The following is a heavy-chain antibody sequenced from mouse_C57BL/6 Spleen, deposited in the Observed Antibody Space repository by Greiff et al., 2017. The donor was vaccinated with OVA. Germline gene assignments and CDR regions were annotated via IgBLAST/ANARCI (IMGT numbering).Heavy chain of an antibody. CDR3: ARAPGSSYNYAMDY. V-gene: IGHV3-1*01. J-gene: IGHJ4*01. CDR1: GYSITSGYD. CDR2: ISYSGST. Sequence: VQLKESGPGMVKPSQSLSLTCTVTGYSITSGYDWHWIRHFPGNKLEWMGYISYSGSTNYNPSLKSRISITHDTTKNHFFLKLNSVTTEDTATYYCARAPGSSYNYAMDYWGQGTSVTVSS. D-gene: IGHD1-1*01.